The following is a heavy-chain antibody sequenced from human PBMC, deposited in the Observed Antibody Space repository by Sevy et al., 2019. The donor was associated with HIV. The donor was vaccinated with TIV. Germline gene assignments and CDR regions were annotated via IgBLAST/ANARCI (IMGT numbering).Heavy chain of an antibody. V-gene: IGHV3-21*01. CDR2: ISSSSSYI. CDR3: ARPPRAYSGSPLYMDV. J-gene: IGHJ6*03. D-gene: IGHD1-26*01. CDR1: GFTFSSYS. Sequence: GGSLRLSCAASGFTFSSYSMNWVRQAPGKGLEWVSSISSSSSYIYYADSVKGRFTVSRDNAKNSLYLQMNSLRAEDTAVYYSARPPRAYSGSPLYMDVWGKGTTVTVSS.